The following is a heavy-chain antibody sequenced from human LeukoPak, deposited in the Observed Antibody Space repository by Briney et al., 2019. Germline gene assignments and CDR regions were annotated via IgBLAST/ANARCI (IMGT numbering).Heavy chain of an antibody. Sequence: SETLSLTCTVSGGSISSYYWSWIRQPPGKGLEWIGYIYYSGSTNYNPSLKSRVTISVDTSKNQFSLKLSSVTAADTAVYYCARVQYYDSSGYGDYWGQGTLVTVSS. CDR2: IYYSGST. CDR3: ARVQYYDSSGYGDY. CDR1: GGSISSYY. D-gene: IGHD3-22*01. V-gene: IGHV4-59*08. J-gene: IGHJ4*02.